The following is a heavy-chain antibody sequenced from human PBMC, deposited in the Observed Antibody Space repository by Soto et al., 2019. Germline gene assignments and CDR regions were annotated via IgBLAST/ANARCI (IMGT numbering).Heavy chain of an antibody. D-gene: IGHD3-10*01. CDR1: GFTFSSYG. V-gene: IGHV3-30*18. J-gene: IGHJ4*02. CDR3: AKLWFGEPNLDY. Sequence: QVQLVESGGGVVQPGRSLRLSCAASGFTFSSYGMQWVRQAPGKGLEWVAVISYDGSNKYYADSVKGRFTISRDNSKNTLYLQMNSLRAEDTAVYYCAKLWFGEPNLDYWGQGTLVTVSS. CDR2: ISYDGSNK.